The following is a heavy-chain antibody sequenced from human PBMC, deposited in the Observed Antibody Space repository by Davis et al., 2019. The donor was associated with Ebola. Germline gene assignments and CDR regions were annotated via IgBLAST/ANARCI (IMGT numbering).Heavy chain of an antibody. Sequence: GESLKISCAASGFTFSSYAMHWVRQAPGKGLEWVAVISYDGSNKYYADSVKGRFTISRDNSKNTLYLQMNSLRAEDTAVYYCAKDWGGIAAAPPLDYWGQGTLVTVSS. CDR3: AKDWGGIAAAPPLDY. D-gene: IGHD6-13*01. V-gene: IGHV3-30-3*01. CDR2: ISYDGSNK. J-gene: IGHJ4*02. CDR1: GFTFSSYA.